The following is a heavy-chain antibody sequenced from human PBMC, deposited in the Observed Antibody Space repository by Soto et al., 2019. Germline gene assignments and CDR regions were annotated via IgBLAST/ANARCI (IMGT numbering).Heavy chain of an antibody. CDR1: GGSISSSSYY. CDR3: ARQPGIAAAGMERGDALDI. D-gene: IGHD6-13*01. V-gene: IGHV4-39*01. CDR2: IYYSGST. Sequence: SETLSLTCTVSGGSISSSSYYWGWIRQPPGKGLEWIGSIYYSGSTYYNPSLKSRVTISVDTSKNQFSLKLSSVTAADTAVYYCARQPGIAAAGMERGDALDIWGQGTMVTVSS. J-gene: IGHJ3*02.